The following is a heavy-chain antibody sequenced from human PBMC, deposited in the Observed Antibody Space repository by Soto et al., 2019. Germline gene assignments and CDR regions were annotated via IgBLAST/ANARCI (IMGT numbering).Heavy chain of an antibody. D-gene: IGHD4-17*01. J-gene: IGHJ4*02. V-gene: IGHV1-18*01. CDR2: ISPNSGAT. Sequence: QVQLVQSEGEVKQPGASVKLSCKASGYSFTSFGISWVRQAPGQGLEWMGWISPNSGATRYAQNLQGRVTMTTETSTTTAYLELRSRTSADTALYYCVREMWTTYGPQNFFDFWGLGALVTVSS. CDR3: VREMWTTYGPQNFFDF. CDR1: GYSFTSFG.